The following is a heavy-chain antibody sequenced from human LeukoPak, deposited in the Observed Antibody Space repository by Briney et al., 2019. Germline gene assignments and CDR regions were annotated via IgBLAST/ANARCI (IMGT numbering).Heavy chain of an antibody. Sequence: GGSPRLSCAASGFTFSSYSMNWVRQAPGKGLEWVSYISSSSSTIYYADSVKGRFTISRDNAKNSLYLQMNSLRAEDTAVYYCARVFNHYYYMDVWGKGTTVTVSS. CDR2: ISSSSSTI. J-gene: IGHJ6*03. V-gene: IGHV3-48*04. CDR3: ARVFNHYYYMDV. CDR1: GFTFSSYS. D-gene: IGHD3-10*02.